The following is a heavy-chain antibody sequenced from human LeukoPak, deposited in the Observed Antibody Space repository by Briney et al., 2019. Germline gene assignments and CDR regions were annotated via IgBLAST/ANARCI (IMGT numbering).Heavy chain of an antibody. CDR3: ANYGDYQYCYY. D-gene: IGHD4-17*01. Sequence: PGGSLRLSCAASGCTFINYGMHWVRQAPGKGLEWVAVISYDGTNKYYADSVKGRFTISRDNSKNTLYLQMNSLKTDDTAVYYCANYGDYQYCYYWGQGTPVTVSS. CDR1: GCTFINYG. J-gene: IGHJ4*02. CDR2: ISYDGTNK. V-gene: IGHV3-30*18.